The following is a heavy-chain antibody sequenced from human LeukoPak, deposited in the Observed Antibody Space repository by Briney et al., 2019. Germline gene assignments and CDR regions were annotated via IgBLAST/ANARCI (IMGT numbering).Heavy chain of an antibody. V-gene: IGHV3-30*04. J-gene: IGHJ4*02. Sequence: GGSLRLSCAASGFTFITYTMHWVRQAPGKGLEWVAVISYDGSNKYYADSVKGRFTISRDNSQNTLYLQMISLRAEDTAVYYCAGDALRAGDHPPDYWGQGTLVTVSS. D-gene: IGHD7-27*01. CDR2: ISYDGSNK. CDR3: AGDALRAGDHPPDY. CDR1: GFTFITYT.